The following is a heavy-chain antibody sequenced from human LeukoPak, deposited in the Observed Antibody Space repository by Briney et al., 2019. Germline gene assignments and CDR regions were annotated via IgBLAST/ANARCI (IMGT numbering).Heavy chain of an antibody. D-gene: IGHD6-19*01. J-gene: IGHJ6*02. Sequence: GRSLRLSCEASGFTFSSHWMSWVRQAPGKGLEWVAIIKQDGSEKDYVDSVTGRFTISRDNAKNSLYLQMNSLRDEDTAVYYCARDTSAWRYGMDVWGQGTLVTVSS. CDR1: GFTFSSHW. CDR3: ARDTSAWRYGMDV. CDR2: IKQDGSEK. V-gene: IGHV3-7*01.